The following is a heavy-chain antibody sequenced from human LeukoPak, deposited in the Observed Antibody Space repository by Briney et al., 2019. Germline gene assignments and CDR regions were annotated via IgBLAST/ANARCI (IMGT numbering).Heavy chain of an antibody. CDR1: GFTFSNFA. CDR2: LSGSGGST. J-gene: IGHJ4*02. CDR3: AKMVHTEQWLVPFDY. D-gene: IGHD6-19*01. V-gene: IGHV3-23*01. Sequence: GGSLRLSCAASGFTFSNFAMNWVRQAPGKGLEWVSTLSGSGGSTYYADSVKGRFTISRDNSKNTLYLQMNSLRAEDTAVYYCAKMVHTEQWLVPFDYWGQGTLVTVSS.